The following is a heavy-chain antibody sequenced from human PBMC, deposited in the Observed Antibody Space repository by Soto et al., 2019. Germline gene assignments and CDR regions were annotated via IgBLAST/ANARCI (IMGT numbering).Heavy chain of an antibody. Sequence: QVQLVESGGGVVQPGRSLRLSCAASGFIFNNNAMHWVRQAPGQGLEWVAVILYDGSNKYYADSVKGRFTISRDNSKNTLYLEMNSLRAEDTAVYYCAKDGSRGWSNFDYWGQGTLVTVSS. CDR2: ILYDGSNK. J-gene: IGHJ4*02. V-gene: IGHV3-30*18. D-gene: IGHD6-19*01. CDR3: AKDGSRGWSNFDY. CDR1: GFIFNNNA.